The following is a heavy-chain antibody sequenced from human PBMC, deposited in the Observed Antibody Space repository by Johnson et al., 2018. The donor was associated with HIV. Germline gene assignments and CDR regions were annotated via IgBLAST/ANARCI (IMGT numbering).Heavy chain of an antibody. CDR1: GFTFRSYG. J-gene: IGHJ3*02. CDR2: IWYDGSNK. Sequence: QVQLVESGGGVVQPGRSLRLSCTASGFTFRSYGMYWVRQAPGKGLEWVALIWYDGSNKYYADSVQGRFTISRDNSKNTLYLQMNSLRAEDTAVYYCAKAGYGGNYAFDIWGQGTMVTVYS. D-gene: IGHD4-23*01. CDR3: AKAGYGGNYAFDI. V-gene: IGHV3-33*06.